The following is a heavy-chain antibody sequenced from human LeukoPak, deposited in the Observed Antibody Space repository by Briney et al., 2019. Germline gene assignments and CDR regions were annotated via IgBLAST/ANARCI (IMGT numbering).Heavy chain of an antibody. Sequence: PGRSLRLSCAASGFTFDNYAMHWVRQAPGKGLEWVSGISWNSGKIGYADSVKGRFTISRDNAKKSLYLQMNSLRPEDMALYYCAKGAYYYDSTLDAFDIWGQGTMVTVSS. J-gene: IGHJ3*02. D-gene: IGHD3-22*01. CDR1: GFTFDNYA. CDR3: AKGAYYYDSTLDAFDI. V-gene: IGHV3-9*03. CDR2: ISWNSGKI.